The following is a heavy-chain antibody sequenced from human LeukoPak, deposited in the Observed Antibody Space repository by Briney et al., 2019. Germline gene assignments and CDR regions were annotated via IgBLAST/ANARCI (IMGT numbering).Heavy chain of an antibody. CDR1: GFTFSSYA. CDR2: IYDSGTT. V-gene: IGHV4-59*12. J-gene: IGHJ5*02. CDR3: ARGSPYGSGSYRGMGNCFDP. D-gene: IGHD3-10*01. Sequence: GSLRLSCAASGFTFSSYAMSWVRQAPGKGLEWIGYIYDSGTTNYNPSLKSRITISVDTSKNQFSLKLSSVTAAHTAVYYCARGSPYGSGSYRGMGNCFDPWGQGTLVTVSS.